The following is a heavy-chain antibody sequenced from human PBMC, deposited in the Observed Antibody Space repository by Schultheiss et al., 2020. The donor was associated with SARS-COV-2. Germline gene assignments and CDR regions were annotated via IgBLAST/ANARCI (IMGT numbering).Heavy chain of an antibody. CDR1: GFTFSGSA. Sequence: GGSLRLSCAASGFTFSGSAMHWVRQASGKGLEWVSDLSGGGGSTYYADSVKGRFTISRDNSKNTLYLQMNSLRAEDTAVYYCARVTMIDAFDIWGQGTMVTVSS. D-gene: IGHD3-22*01. CDR3: ARVTMIDAFDI. J-gene: IGHJ3*02. V-gene: IGHV3-23*01. CDR2: LSGGGGST.